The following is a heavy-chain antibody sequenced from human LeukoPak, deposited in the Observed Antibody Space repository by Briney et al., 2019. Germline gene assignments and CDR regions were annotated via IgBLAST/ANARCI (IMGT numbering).Heavy chain of an antibody. CDR2: IYPGDSDT. CDR1: GYSFTSYW. D-gene: IGHD6-19*01. J-gene: IGHJ2*01. CDR3: ARTAQGAGTYWYFDL. V-gene: IGHV5-51*01. Sequence: GESLKISGKGSGYSFTSYWIGWVRQMPGKGLEWMGIIYPGDSDTRYSPSFQGQVTISADKSISTAYPQWSSLKASDTAMYYCARTAQGAGTYWYFDLWGRGTLVTVSS.